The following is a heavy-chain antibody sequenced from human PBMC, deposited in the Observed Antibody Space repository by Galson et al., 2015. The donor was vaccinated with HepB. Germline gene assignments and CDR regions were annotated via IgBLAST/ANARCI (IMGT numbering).Heavy chain of an antibody. CDR3: AKDGHCDGGSCHGGFVNN. CDR1: GFTFSPYG. J-gene: IGHJ4*02. CDR2: ISNDGSYT. Sequence: SLRLSCAASGFTFSPYGMFWVRQAPGKGLACVAFISNDGSYTYYVDSVKGRFTISRDNSKNTLDLQMNSLRAEDTAVYYCAKDGHCDGGSCHGGFVNNWGQGTLVTVSS. D-gene: IGHD2-15*01. V-gene: IGHV3-30*18.